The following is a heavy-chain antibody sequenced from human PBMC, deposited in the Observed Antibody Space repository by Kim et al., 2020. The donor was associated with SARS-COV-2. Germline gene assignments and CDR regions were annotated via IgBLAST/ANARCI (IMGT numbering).Heavy chain of an antibody. J-gene: IGHJ6*02. CDR2: ISSEGSNK. Sequence: GGSLRLSCAASGFTFSSYGIHWVRQAPGKGLEWVAVISSEGSNKYYADSVKGRFTISRDNSKNTLYLQMNSLRAEDTAVYYCAKDLAITMIFYYYYGMDVWGQGPTGTDSS. CDR3: AKDLAITMIFYYYYGMDV. V-gene: IGHV3-30*18. D-gene: IGHD3-22*01. CDR1: GFTFSSYG.